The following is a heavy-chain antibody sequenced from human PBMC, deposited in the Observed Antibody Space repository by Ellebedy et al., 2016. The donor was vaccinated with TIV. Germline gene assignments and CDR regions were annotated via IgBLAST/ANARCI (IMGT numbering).Heavy chain of an antibody. CDR1: GYTFTSYY. J-gene: IGHJ3*02. CDR2: INPSGGST. CDR3: ARHDSSGYDAFDI. D-gene: IGHD3-22*01. Sequence: ASVKVSCKASGYTFTSYYMHWVRQAPGQGPEWMGIINPSGGSTSYAQKFQGRVTMTRDTSTSTVYMELSSLRSEDTAVYYCARHDSSGYDAFDIWGQGTMVTVSS. V-gene: IGHV1-46*03.